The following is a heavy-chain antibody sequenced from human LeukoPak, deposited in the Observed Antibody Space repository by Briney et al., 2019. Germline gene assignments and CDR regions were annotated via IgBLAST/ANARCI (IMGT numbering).Heavy chain of an antibody. J-gene: IGHJ5*02. Sequence: GGSLRLSCAASGFTFSSYAMSWVRQAPGKGLEWVSTISGGGGSTYYVDSVKGRFTISRDNSKNTLYLQMNSLRAEDTAVYYCAKDLGYCSSTSCYSWFDPWGQGTLVIVSS. CDR1: GFTFSSYA. CDR3: AKDLGYCSSTSCYSWFDP. V-gene: IGHV3-23*01. D-gene: IGHD2-2*01. CDR2: ISGGGGST.